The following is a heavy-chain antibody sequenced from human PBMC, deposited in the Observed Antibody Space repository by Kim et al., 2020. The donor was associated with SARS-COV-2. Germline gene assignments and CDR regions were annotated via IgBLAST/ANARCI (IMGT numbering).Heavy chain of an antibody. CDR2: ISAYNGNT. CDR1: GYTFTSYG. D-gene: IGHD2-2*01. J-gene: IGHJ3*02. V-gene: IGHV1-18*01. Sequence: ASVKVSCKASGYTFTSYGISWVRQAPGQGLEWMGWISAYNGNTNYAQKLQGRVTMTTDTSTSTAYMELRSLRSDDTAVYYCARVGYCSSTSCHGWSGLSVGAFDIWGQGTMVTVSS. CDR3: ARVGYCSSTSCHGWSGLSVGAFDI.